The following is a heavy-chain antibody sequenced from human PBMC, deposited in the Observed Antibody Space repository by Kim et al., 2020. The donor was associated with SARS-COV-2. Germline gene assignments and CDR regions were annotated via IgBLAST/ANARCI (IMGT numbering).Heavy chain of an antibody. V-gene: IGHV3-21*06. CDR3: VRPVAPQPREGLVGASAY. J-gene: IGHJ4*02. CDR1: GFTFSTYY. D-gene: IGHD1-26*01. CDR2: ISTSISSSYI. Sequence: GGSLRLSYAASGFTFSTYYMSWVRQAPGKGLEWVSSISTSISSSYIYYADSVNGRFTISRDNAKNSLYLQMNSLRADDTATYYCVRPVAPQPREGLVGASAYWGQGTLVIVSS.